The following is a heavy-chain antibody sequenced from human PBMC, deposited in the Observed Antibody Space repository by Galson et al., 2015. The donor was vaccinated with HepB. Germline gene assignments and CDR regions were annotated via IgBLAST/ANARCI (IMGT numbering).Heavy chain of an antibody. J-gene: IGHJ6*02. D-gene: IGHD3-22*01. V-gene: IGHV1-69*01. CDR3: ARGSAYDSSGYPYYYSMDV. CDR1: GGTFSSYA. CDR2: FIPIFGTA. Sequence: SCKASGGTFSSYAISWVRQAPGQGLEWMGGFIPIFGTANYAQNFQGRVTITADDSTSTSYMELSSLRSEDTAVYYCARGSAYDSSGYPYYYSMDVWGLGTTVTVSS.